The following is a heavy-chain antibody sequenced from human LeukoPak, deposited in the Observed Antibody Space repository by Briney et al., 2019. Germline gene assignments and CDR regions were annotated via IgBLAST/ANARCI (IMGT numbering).Heavy chain of an antibody. CDR3: ARGYCSGGSCYGLGY. D-gene: IGHD2-15*01. CDR1: GYTFTSYA. CDR2: INAGNGNT. J-gene: IGHJ4*02. V-gene: IGHV1-3*01. Sequence: GASVTVSCKASGYTFTSYAMHWVRQAPGQRLEWMGWINAGNGNTKYSQKFQGRVTITRDTSASTAYMELSSLRSEDTAVYYCARGYCSGGSCYGLGYWGQGTLVTVSS.